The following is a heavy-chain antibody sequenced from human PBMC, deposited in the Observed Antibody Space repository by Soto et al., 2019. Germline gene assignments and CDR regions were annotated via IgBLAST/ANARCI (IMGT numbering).Heavy chain of an antibody. CDR1: GYTFTSYY. J-gene: IGHJ6*02. V-gene: IGHV1-46*01. D-gene: IGHD5-18*01. Sequence: ASVKVSCKAPGYTFTSYYMHWVRQAPGQGLEWMGIINPSGGSTSYAQKFQGRVTMTRDTSTSTVYMELSSLRSEDTAVYYCARESAAMNYYYGMDVWGQGTTVTVSS. CDR2: INPSGGST. CDR3: ARESAAMNYYYGMDV.